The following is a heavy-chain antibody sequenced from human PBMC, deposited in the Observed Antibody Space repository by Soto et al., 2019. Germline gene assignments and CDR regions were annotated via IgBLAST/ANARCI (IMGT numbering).Heavy chain of an antibody. J-gene: IGHJ4*02. V-gene: IGHV3-48*01. CDR1: GFTFSSYS. CDR2: ISSSSSTI. D-gene: IGHD4-17*01. CDR3: AREDYGDYTTHDY. Sequence: GGSLRLSCAASGFTFSSYSMNWVRQAPGKGLEWVSYISSSSSTIYYADSVKGRFTISRDNAKNSLYLQMNSLRAEDTAVYYCAREDYGDYTTHDYWGQGTLVTVSS.